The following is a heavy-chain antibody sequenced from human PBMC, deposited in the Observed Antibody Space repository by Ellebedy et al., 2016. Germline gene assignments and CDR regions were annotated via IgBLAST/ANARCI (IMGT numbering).Heavy chain of an antibody. CDR1: GFSLSTSGVG. J-gene: IGHJ6*03. CDR3: AHQFYGDGGHSFYMDV. V-gene: IGHV2-5*02. Sequence: SGPTLVKPTQTLTLTCTFSGFSLSTSGVGVGWIRQPPGKALEWLALIYWDDDKRHSPSLKSRLTITKDTSKNQVVLIMTPMDPVDTATYYCAHQFYGDGGHSFYMDVWGNGTSVTV. CDR2: IYWDDDK. D-gene: IGHD4-17*01.